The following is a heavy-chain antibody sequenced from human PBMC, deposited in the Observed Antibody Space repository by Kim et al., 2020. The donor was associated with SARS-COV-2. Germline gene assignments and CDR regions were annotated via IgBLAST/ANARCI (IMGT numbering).Heavy chain of an antibody. Sequence: SETLSLTCAVYGGSFSGYYWSWIRQPPGKGLEWIGEINHSGSTNYNPSLKSRVTISVDTSKNQFSLKLSSVTAADTAVYYCASRYYYDSSGLEPDDYWGQGTLVTVSS. D-gene: IGHD3-22*01. V-gene: IGHV4-34*01. CDR2: INHSGST. CDR3: ASRYYYDSSGLEPDDY. J-gene: IGHJ4*02. CDR1: GGSFSGYY.